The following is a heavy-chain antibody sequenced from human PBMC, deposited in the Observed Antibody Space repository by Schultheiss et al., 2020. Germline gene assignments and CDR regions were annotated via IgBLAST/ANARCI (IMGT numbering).Heavy chain of an antibody. V-gene: IGHV3-48*02. CDR1: GFTFSSYS. CDR3: ARAGYSGYDRPSSPFDY. Sequence: GSLRLSCAASGFTFSSYSMNWVRQAPGKGLEWVSYISSSSSTIYYADSVKGRFTISRDNAKNSLYLQMNSLRDEDTAVYYCARAGYSGYDRPSSPFDYWGQGTLVTVSS. D-gene: IGHD5-12*01. CDR2: ISSSSSTI. J-gene: IGHJ4*02.